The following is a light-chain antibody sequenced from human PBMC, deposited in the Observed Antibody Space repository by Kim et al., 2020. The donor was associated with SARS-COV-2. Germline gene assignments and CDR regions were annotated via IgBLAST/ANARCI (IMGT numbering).Light chain of an antibody. V-gene: IGKV3-20*01. Sequence: DSVLRQSPGTLSLSPGERATLYCRASQSVSSSYLVRYQRKVGQAPRLLMYGASSRATGIPDRFRGRGSETDFILTISRLEPEDSAVYSCQHFGSSSYIFAKETKLE. CDR3: QHFGSSSYI. CDR1: QSVSSSY. J-gene: IGKJ2*01. CDR2: GAS.